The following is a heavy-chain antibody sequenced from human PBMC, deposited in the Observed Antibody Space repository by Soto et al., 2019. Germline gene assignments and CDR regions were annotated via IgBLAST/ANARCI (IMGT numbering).Heavy chain of an antibody. CDR1: GFTFSSYG. Sequence: GGSLRLSCAASGFTFSSYGMHWGRQAPGKGLEWVAVIWYDGSNKYYADSVKGRFTISRDNSKNTLYLQMNSLRAEDTAVYYCARGPTRIMYDFWSGYHYGMDVWGQGTTVTVSS. D-gene: IGHD3-3*01. CDR3: ARGPTRIMYDFWSGYHYGMDV. CDR2: IWYDGSNK. V-gene: IGHV3-33*01. J-gene: IGHJ6*02.